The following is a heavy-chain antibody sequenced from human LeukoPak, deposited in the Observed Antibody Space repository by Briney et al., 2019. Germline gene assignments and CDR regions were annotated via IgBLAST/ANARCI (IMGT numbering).Heavy chain of an antibody. Sequence: SETLSLTCTVSGGSISSSSYYWGWIRQPPGKGLEWIGSIYYSGSTYYNPSLKSRVTISVDTSKNQFSLKLSSVTAADTAVYYCARDRMNTYYYDSGHYYGMDVWGQGTTVTVSS. CDR2: IYYSGST. D-gene: IGHD3-22*01. CDR1: GGSISSSSYY. J-gene: IGHJ6*02. CDR3: ARDRMNTYYYDSGHYYGMDV. V-gene: IGHV4-39*07.